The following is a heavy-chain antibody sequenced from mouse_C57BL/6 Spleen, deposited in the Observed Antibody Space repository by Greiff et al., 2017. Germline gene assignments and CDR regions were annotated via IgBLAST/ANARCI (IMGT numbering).Heavy chain of an antibody. CDR3: ATPYYGSSYVWYFDV. D-gene: IGHD1-1*01. Sequence: QVQLKQSGPGLVQPSQSLSITCTVSGFSLTSYGVHWVRQPPGKGLEWLGVIWSGGSTDYNAAFISRLSISKDNSKSQVFFKMNSLQADDTAIYYCATPYYGSSYVWYFDVWGTGTTVTVSS. CDR2: IWSGGST. V-gene: IGHV2-4*01. CDR1: GFSLTSYG. J-gene: IGHJ1*03.